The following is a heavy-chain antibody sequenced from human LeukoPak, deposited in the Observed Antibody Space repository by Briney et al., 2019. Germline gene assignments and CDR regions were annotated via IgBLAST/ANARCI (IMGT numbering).Heavy chain of an antibody. CDR3: ARASGWYFSDAFDI. D-gene: IGHD6-19*01. V-gene: IGHV4-59*01. CDR2: IYYSGST. J-gene: IGHJ3*02. Sequence: SETLSLTCTVSGGSISSYYWSWIRQPPGKGLEWIGYIYYSGSTNYCPSLKSRVTISVDTSKNQFSLKLSSVTAADTAVYYCARASGWYFSDAFDIWGQGTMVTVSS. CDR1: GGSISSYY.